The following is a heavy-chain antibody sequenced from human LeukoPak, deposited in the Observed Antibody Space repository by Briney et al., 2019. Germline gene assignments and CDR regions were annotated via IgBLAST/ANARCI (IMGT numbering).Heavy chain of an antibody. CDR1: GFSISNYG. D-gene: IGHD6-19*01. J-gene: IGHJ4*02. V-gene: IGHV3-30*02. CDR3: AKEMGGWYMGGY. Sequence: GGSLRLSCAVYGFSISNYGGMHWVRQAPGKGLEWVAFIRYDGSNKYYADSVKGRFTISRDNSKNTLYLQMNSLRAEDTAVYYCAKEMGGWYMGGYWGQGTLVTVSS. CDR2: IRYDGSNK.